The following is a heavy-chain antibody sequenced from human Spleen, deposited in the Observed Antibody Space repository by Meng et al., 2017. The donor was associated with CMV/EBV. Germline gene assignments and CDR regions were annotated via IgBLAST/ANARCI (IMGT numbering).Heavy chain of an antibody. V-gene: IGHV4-39*07. CDR2: IYYSGTT. Sequence: SETLSLTCTVSGGSISSTATYYWGWIRQPPGQGLEWIGTIYYSGTTYYNPSLTGRVTISVDTSKNQFSLKLSSVTAADTAVYYCARDYRLITIFGVVSRMDVWGQGTTVTVS. CDR3: ARDYRLITIFGVVSRMDV. J-gene: IGHJ6*02. D-gene: IGHD3-3*01. CDR1: GGSISSTATYY.